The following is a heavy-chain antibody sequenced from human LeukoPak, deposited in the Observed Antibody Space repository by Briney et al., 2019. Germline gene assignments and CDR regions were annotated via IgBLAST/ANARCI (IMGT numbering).Heavy chain of an antibody. J-gene: IGHJ6*03. Sequence: PGGSLRLSCAASGFTFSSYGMHWVRQAPGKGLEWVAFIRYDGSNKYYADSVKGRFTISRDNSKNMLYLQMNSLRAEDTAVYYCAKTRAYSSSPRPYYMDVWGKGTTVTVSS. CDR2: IRYDGSNK. V-gene: IGHV3-30*02. CDR1: GFTFSSYG. CDR3: AKTRAYSSSPRPYYMDV. D-gene: IGHD6-6*01.